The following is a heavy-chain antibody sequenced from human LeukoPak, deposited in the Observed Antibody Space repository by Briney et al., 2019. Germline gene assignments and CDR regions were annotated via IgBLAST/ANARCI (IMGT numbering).Heavy chain of an antibody. CDR3: ARLWDYYGPGPLDF. Sequence: GESLKISCVASGFTFTSYWLAWVRQMPGKGLESMGVIYPDDSDTRYSPSFQGQVTISVDKSISTAYLQWSSLKASDTAMYYCARLWDYYGPGPLDFWGQGTLVTVSS. CDR1: GFTFTSYW. CDR2: IYPDDSDT. D-gene: IGHD3-10*01. V-gene: IGHV5-51*01. J-gene: IGHJ4*02.